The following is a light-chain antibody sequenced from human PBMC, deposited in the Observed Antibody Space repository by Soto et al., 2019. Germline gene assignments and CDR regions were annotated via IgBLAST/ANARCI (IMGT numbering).Light chain of an antibody. Sequence: VLTQPASVCGSPGQSITISCTGTSSDVGGYEYVSWYQQHPGKAPKLLIFDVSNRPSGVSDRFSGSKSGNTASLTISGLQAEDEAEYHCSSYTSSSIYVFGTGTKVTVL. CDR2: DVS. J-gene: IGLJ1*01. CDR3: SSYTSSSIYV. CDR1: SSDVGGYEY. V-gene: IGLV2-14*03.